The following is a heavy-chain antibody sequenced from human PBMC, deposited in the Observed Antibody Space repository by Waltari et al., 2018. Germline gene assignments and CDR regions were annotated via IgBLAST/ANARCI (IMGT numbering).Heavy chain of an antibody. CDR2: INPRGGST. D-gene: IGHD1-26*01. Sequence: QVQLVQSGAEVKKPGASVKVSCKASGYTFTSYYMHWVRQAPGQGLEWMGIINPRGGSTSYAQKFQGRVTMTRDTSTSTVYMELSSLRSEDTAVYYCARESGSYPHGSDAFDIWGQGTMVTVSS. V-gene: IGHV1-46*01. CDR3: ARESGSYPHGSDAFDI. CDR1: GYTFTSYY. J-gene: IGHJ3*02.